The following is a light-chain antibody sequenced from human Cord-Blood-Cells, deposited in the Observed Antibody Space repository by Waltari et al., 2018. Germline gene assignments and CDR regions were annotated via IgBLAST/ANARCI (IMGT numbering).Light chain of an antibody. CDR1: KLGAKY. CDR3: QAWDSSTYV. Sequence: SYELTQPPSVSVSPGPTASITCSGDKLGAKYACWYQQKPGQSLVLVIYQDSKRPSGIPELFSGSNSGNTATLTISGTQAMDEADYYCQAWDSSTYVFGTGTKVTVL. J-gene: IGLJ1*01. V-gene: IGLV3-1*01. CDR2: QDS.